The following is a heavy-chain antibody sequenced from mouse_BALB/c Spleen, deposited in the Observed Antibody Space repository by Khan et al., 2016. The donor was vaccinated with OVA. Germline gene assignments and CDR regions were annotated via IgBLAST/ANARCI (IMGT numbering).Heavy chain of an antibody. J-gene: IGHJ3*01. CDR1: GYTFTSYY. Sequence: QVQLKQSGAELVKPGASVRLSCKASGYTFTSYYLYWVKQRPGQGLEWIGDINPSNGDTNFNEKFKSKATLTVDKSSSTAYIHLNSLTSEYSAVFNCTISGYGSFAYWGQGTLVTVSA. CDR2: INPSNGDT. CDR3: TISGYGSFAY. D-gene: IGHD2-2*01. V-gene: IGHV1-53*01.